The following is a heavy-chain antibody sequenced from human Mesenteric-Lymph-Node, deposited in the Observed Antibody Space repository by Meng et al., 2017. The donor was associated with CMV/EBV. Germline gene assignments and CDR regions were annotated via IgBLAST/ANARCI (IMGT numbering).Heavy chain of an antibody. CDR2: IRNDGSDK. D-gene: IGHD2-8*01. V-gene: IGHV3-30*02. Sequence: GESLKISCATSGFTFGSSGMHWVRQTPDKGLEWVAFIRNDGSDKFYGDSVKGRFTISRDNAKNTLYLQMNSLRAEDTAVYYCATGLMSAFEIWGQGTMVTVSS. CDR1: GFTFGSSG. J-gene: IGHJ3*02. CDR3: ATGLMSAFEI.